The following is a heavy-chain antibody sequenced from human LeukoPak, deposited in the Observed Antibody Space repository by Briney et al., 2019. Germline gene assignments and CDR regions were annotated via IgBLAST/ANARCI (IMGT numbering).Heavy chain of an antibody. CDR3: ARTSYSSSPGTNWFDP. Sequence: ASVKVSCKASGGTFSSYAISWVRQAPGQGLEWMGGIIPIFGTANYAQKFQGRVTITTDESTSTAYMELSSLRSEDTAVYYCARTSYSSSPGTNWFDPWGQGTLVTVSS. J-gene: IGHJ5*02. CDR1: GGTFSSYA. CDR2: IIPIFGTA. V-gene: IGHV1-69*05. D-gene: IGHD6-6*01.